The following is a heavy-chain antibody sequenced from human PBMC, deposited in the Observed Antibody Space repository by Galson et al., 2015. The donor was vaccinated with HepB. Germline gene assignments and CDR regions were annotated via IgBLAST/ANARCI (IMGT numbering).Heavy chain of an antibody. CDR1: GYTFTSYY. D-gene: IGHD3-16*02. Sequence: SVKVSCKASGYTFTSYYMHWVRQAPGQGLEWMGIINPSGGSTSYAQKLQGRVTMTRDTSTSTVYMELSSLRSEDTAVYYCARGEGLGELSLSVWFDPWGQGTLVTVSS. CDR3: ARGEGLGELSLSVWFDP. J-gene: IGHJ5*02. V-gene: IGHV1-46*04. CDR2: INPSGGST.